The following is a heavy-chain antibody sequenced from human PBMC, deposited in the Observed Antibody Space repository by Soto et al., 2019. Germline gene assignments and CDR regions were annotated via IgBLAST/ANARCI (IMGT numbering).Heavy chain of an antibody. CDR3: ARWSTDSYARRRSFGL. CDR2: ITDDGVVT. J-gene: IGHJ4*02. Sequence: EVQLLESGGGLVQPGGSLRLSCVASGITFGSRAMSWVRQAPGEGLEWVSTITDDGVVTKSADSVRGRFTISSDNYKNPLYLQPCSVRAQDSAVYYCARWSTDSYARRRSFGLWGRGNLVTGS. D-gene: IGHD2-21*01. V-gene: IGHV3-23*01. CDR1: GITFGSRA.